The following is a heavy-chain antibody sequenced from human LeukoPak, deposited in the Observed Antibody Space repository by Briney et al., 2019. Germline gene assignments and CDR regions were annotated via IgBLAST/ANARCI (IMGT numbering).Heavy chain of an antibody. CDR2: ISGSGART. J-gene: IGHJ4*02. Sequence: GGSLRLSCAASGFTFSSYAMSWVRQAPGKGLEWVSAISGSGARTYYADSVRGRFTISRDNSKNTLYLQMNSLRAEDTAIYYCAEILWNGYYIDYWGQGTLVTVSS. D-gene: IGHD3-3*01. CDR1: GFTFSSYA. V-gene: IGHV3-23*01. CDR3: AEILWNGYYIDY.